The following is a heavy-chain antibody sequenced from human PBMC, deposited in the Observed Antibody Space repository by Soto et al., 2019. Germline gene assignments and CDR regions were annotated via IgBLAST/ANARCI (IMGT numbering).Heavy chain of an antibody. CDR1: GGTFSSYA. CDR3: ARDQLPYTAMVTYYYYGMDV. CDR2: IVPIFGTA. J-gene: IGHJ6*02. D-gene: IGHD5-18*01. V-gene: IGHV1-69*01. Sequence: QVQLVQSGAEVKKPGSSVKVSCKASGGTFSSYAISWVRQAPGQGLEWMGGIVPIFGTANYAQKFQGRVTITADESTSTAYMELSSLRSEDTAVYYCARDQLPYTAMVTYYYYGMDVWGQGTTVTVSS.